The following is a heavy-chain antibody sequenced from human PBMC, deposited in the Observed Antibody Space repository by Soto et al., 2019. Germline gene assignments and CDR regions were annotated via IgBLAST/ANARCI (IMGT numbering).Heavy chain of an antibody. V-gene: IGHV3-53*01. CDR1: GFTVSSNY. CDR3: ARDRASPYDYYYYYGMDV. D-gene: IGHD4-17*01. J-gene: IGHJ6*02. Sequence: PVGSLRLSCAASGFTVSSNYMSWVRQAPGKGLEWVSVIYSGGSTYYADSVKGRFTISRDNSKNTLYLQMNSLRAEDTAVYYCARDRASPYDYYYYYGMDVWGQGTTVTVSS. CDR2: IYSGGST.